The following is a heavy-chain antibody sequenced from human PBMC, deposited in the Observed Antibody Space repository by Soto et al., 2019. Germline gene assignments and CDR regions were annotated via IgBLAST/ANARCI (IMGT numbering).Heavy chain of an antibody. V-gene: IGHV3-30-3*01. Sequence: GGSLRLSCAASGFTFSSYAMHWVRQAPGKGLEWVAVISYDGSNKYYADSVKGRFTISRDNSKNTLYLQMNSLRAEDTAVYYCARDVGEDYDFWSGYDYWGQGTLVTVSS. J-gene: IGHJ4*02. CDR1: GFTFSSYA. CDR3: ARDVGEDYDFWSGYDY. D-gene: IGHD3-3*01. CDR2: ISYDGSNK.